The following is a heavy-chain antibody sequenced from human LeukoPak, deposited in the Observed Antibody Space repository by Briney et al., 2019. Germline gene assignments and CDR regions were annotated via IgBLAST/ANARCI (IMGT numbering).Heavy chain of an antibody. CDR1: GGSISSSSYY. CDR2: IYYSGST. J-gene: IGHJ5*02. V-gene: IGHV4-39*01. D-gene: IGHD6-13*01. CDR3: ARPLGGTKYSSSWSANWFDP. Sequence: PSGTLSLTCAVSGGSISSSSYYWGWIRQPPGKGLEWIGSIYYSGSTYDNPSLKSRVTISVDTSKNQFSLKLSSVTAADTAVYYCARPLGGTKYSSSWSANWFDPWGQGTLVTVSS.